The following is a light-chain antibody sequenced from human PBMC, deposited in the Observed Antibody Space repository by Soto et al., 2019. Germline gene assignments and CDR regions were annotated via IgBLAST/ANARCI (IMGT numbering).Light chain of an antibody. J-gene: IGLJ1*01. CDR3: QAWDSSTHYV. Sequence: SCELTQPPSGSVSPGQTASITCSGDKLGDKYACWYQQKPGQSPVLVIYQDSKRPSGIPERFSGSNSGNTATLTISGTQAMDEADYYCQAWDSSTHYVFGTGTKLTVL. V-gene: IGLV3-1*01. CDR2: QDS. CDR1: KLGDKY.